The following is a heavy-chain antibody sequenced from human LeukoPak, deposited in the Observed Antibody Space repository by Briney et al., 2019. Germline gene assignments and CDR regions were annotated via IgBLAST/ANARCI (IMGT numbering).Heavy chain of an antibody. CDR3: ARGAYTGFDV. CDR2: IGNSGDT. J-gene: IGHJ3*01. V-gene: IGHV3-13*04. CDR1: GLSFSTYD. Sequence: GGSLRLSCAASGLSFSTYDMHWVRPATGGGLEWVSGIGNSGDTYHVVSVKVRFTISRDNAKNSLYLQMNSLRSGATAVYYCARGAYTGFDVWGQGTVVTVSS. D-gene: IGHD5-12*01.